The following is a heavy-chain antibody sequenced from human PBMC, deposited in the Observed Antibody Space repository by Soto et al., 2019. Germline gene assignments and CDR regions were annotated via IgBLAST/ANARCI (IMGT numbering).Heavy chain of an antibody. CDR1: GYSISSGYY. CDR2: IYHSGST. D-gene: IGHD3-9*01. J-gene: IGHJ4*02. Sequence: SETLSLTCTVSGYSISSGYYWGWIRQPPGKGLEWIGSIYHSGSTYYNPSLKSRVTISVDTSKNQFSLKLSSVTAADTAVYYCARGGAYYDILTGYDYWGQGTLVTVSS. CDR3: ARGGAYYDILTGYDY. V-gene: IGHV4-38-2*02.